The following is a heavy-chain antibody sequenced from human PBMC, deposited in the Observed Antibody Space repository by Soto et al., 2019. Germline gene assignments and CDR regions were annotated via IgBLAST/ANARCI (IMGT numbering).Heavy chain of an antibody. CDR2: ISDSGDRT. CDR3: AKGRGIIVNAGVALDV. Sequence: EVQLMKSGGGLVHPGGSLRLSCAGSGCTLSMSAVSWVRQAPGNGLELVSYISDSGDRTYYADSVKGRFTISRDRSKNTVSLQMNTLRAEDTDLCCSAKGRGIIVNAGVALDVWGQGTMVTVSS. D-gene: IGHD3-16*02. CDR1: GCTLSMSA. J-gene: IGHJ3*01. V-gene: IGHV3-23*01.